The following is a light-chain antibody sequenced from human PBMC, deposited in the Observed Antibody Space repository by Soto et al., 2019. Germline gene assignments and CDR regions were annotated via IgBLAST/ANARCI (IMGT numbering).Light chain of an antibody. Sequence: DIPMTQSPSSLSASVGDRVTITCRASQSISLYVNWYQQKPGKAPKLLISTASRLQGGVPSRFSGSGSGTDFTLTIISLQPEDFAVYYCQQSYSTPLTFGQGTRVEIK. CDR3: QQSYSTPLT. J-gene: IGKJ1*01. CDR2: TAS. CDR1: QSISLY. V-gene: IGKV1-39*01.